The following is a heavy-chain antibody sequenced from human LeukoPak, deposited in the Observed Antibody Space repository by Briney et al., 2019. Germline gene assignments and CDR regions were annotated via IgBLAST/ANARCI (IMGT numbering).Heavy chain of an antibody. CDR3: AGVMGTNDYDEY. CDR1: GYTFTGYY. V-gene: IGHV1-2*02. Sequence: ASVKVSCKASGYTFTGYYMHWVRQAPGQGLEWMGWINPNSGGTNYAQKFQGRVTMTRDTSISTAYMELSRLRSDDTAVYYCAGVMGTNDYDEYWGQGTLVTVSS. CDR2: INPNSGGT. D-gene: IGHD4-17*01. J-gene: IGHJ4*02.